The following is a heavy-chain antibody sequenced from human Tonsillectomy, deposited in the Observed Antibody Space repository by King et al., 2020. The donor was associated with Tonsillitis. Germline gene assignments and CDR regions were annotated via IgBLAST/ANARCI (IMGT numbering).Heavy chain of an antibody. Sequence: VQLQESGPGLVKPSETLSLSCSVSGGSMNSYYWSWIRQTPGEGLEWIGHIHSTGITNYSPSLKSRVTISVDTSKDQFSLRLSFVTAEDTAVYFCARDIWDEVRGVTPNGFDPWGQGTLVTVSS. J-gene: IGHJ5*02. CDR1: GGSMNSYY. CDR2: IHSTGIT. CDR3: ARDIWDEVRGVTPNGFDP. V-gene: IGHV4-59*01. D-gene: IGHD3-10*01.